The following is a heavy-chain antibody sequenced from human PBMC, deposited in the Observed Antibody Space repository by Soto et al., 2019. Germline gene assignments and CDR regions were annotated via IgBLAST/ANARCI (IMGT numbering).Heavy chain of an antibody. CDR3: ARDPKTSGGQHWAFNYFDC. V-gene: IGHV3-30-3*01. CDR1: GFSFSISP. D-gene: IGHD7-27*01. CDR2: ISYDGTNK. J-gene: IGHJ4*02. Sequence: PGGSLRLSCAASGFSFSISPMHWVRQAPGKGPEWVALISYDGTNKFYADSVKGRFTISRDNSKSTLYLQVDSLRPEDEAVYYCARDPKTSGGQHWAFNYFDCWGQGSLVT.